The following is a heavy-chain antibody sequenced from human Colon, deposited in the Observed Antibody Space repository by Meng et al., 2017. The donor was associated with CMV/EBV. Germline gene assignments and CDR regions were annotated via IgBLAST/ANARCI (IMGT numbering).Heavy chain of an antibody. CDR2: IKPNSGGT. J-gene: IGHJ6*02. Sequence: ASVKVSCKTSGYTFTGYYIYWVRQAPGQGLEWMGWIKPNSGGTNYAQKFQGRVTMTRDTSNNTAYMELSGLRSDDTAVYYCARAGEIYYYDSSGYFSVYYYYGMDVWGHGTTVTVSS. CDR3: ARAGEIYYYDSSGYFSVYYYYGMDV. CDR1: GYTFTGYY. V-gene: IGHV1-2*02. D-gene: IGHD3-22*01.